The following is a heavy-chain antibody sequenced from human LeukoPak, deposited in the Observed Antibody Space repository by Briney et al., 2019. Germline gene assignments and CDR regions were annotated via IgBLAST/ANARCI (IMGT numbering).Heavy chain of an antibody. J-gene: IGHJ4*02. Sequence: SLRLSCAASGFTFDDYAMHWVRQAPGKGLEWVSGISWNSGSIGYADSVKGRFTISRDNAKNSLYLQMNSLRAEDTALYYCAKGGGTGYSYGYVNYWGQGTLVTVSS. D-gene: IGHD5-18*01. CDR3: AKGGGTGYSYGYVNY. V-gene: IGHV3-9*01. CDR1: GFTFDDYA. CDR2: ISWNSGSI.